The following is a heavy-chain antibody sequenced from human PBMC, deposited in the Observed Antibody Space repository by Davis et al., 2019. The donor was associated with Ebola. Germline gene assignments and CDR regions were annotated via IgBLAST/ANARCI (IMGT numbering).Heavy chain of an antibody. V-gene: IGHV1-69*10. D-gene: IGHD5/OR15-5a*01. J-gene: IGHJ3*02. CDR3: ASARGLRDALDI. Sequence: SVKVSCKASGGTFSTSAITWVRQAPGQGLEWVGGIIPFLNKPQSAQKFQGRVTLTAGASTSTAYMELSSLKSEDTAVYYCASARGLRDALDIWGQGTMVTVSS. CDR2: IIPFLNKP. CDR1: GGTFSTSA.